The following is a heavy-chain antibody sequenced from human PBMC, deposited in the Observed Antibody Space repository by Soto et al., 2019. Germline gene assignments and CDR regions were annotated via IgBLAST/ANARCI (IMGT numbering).Heavy chain of an antibody. D-gene: IGHD6-19*01. V-gene: IGHV3-21*01. CDR1: GFTFSSYS. Sequence: GGSLSLSCAASGFTFSSYSMNWVRQAPGKGLEWVSSISSSSSYIYYADSVKGRFTISRDNAKNSLYLQMNSLGAEDTAVYYCARDLAVLPYYYYGMDVWGQGTTVTVSS. CDR2: ISSSSSYI. J-gene: IGHJ6*02. CDR3: ARDLAVLPYYYYGMDV.